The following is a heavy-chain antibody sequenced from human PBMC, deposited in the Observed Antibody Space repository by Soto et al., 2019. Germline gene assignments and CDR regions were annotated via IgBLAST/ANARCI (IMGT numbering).Heavy chain of an antibody. Sequence: ASVKVSCKASGYTFTSYAMHWVRQSTGQGLEWMGWMNPNSGNTGYAQKFQGRVTMTRNTSISTAYMELSSLRSEDTAVYYCASTSTVTTNYYYYGMDVWGQGTTVTVSS. CDR3: ASTSTVTTNYYYYGMDV. CDR2: MNPNSGNT. D-gene: IGHD4-4*01. CDR1: GYTFTSYA. V-gene: IGHV1-8*02. J-gene: IGHJ6*02.